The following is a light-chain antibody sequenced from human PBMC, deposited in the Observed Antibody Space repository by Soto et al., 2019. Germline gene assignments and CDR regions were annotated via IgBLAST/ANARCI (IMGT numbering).Light chain of an antibody. J-gene: IGKJ1*01. CDR2: GAS. CDR1: QSVSNNY. V-gene: IGKV3-20*01. CDR3: QQYGSSGT. Sequence: ESVLTQSPGTLSPSPGQRATLSCRASQSVSNNYLAWYQQKPGQAPRLLIYGASNRATGIPDRFSGSGSGTDFTLTISRLEPEDFAVYYCQQYGSSGTFGQGTKVEIK.